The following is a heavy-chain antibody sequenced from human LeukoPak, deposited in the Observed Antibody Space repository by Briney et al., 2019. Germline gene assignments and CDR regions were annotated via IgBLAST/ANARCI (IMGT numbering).Heavy chain of an antibody. V-gene: IGHV6-1*01. D-gene: IGHD4-17*01. Sequence: SQTLSLTCAISGDSVSSSTSVWNWIRQSPSRGLEWLGRTYYRSKWKNDYIVSVKSRISITPDTSRNQFSLQLNSVTPEDTAVYYCARGGDYGDLRYFDYWGQGTLVTVSS. CDR3: ARGGDYGDLRYFDY. J-gene: IGHJ4*02. CDR2: TYYRSKWKN. CDR1: GDSVSSSTSV.